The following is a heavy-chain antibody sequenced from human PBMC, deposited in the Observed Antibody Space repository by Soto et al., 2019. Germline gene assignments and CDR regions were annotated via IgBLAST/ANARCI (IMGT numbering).Heavy chain of an antibody. CDR2: LSRGGGT. CDR3: ATDLGNH. CDR1: GGSFGNYF. V-gene: IGHV4-34*01. Sequence: QVHLQQWGAGLLKPSETLSLTCAVSGGSFGNYFWNWIRQPPGKGLEWIGELSRGGGTNYNPSLQSRVSISGDPSKNQFSLNLTSVTGADTAVYYCATDLGNHWGQGTLVTVSS. J-gene: IGHJ4*02.